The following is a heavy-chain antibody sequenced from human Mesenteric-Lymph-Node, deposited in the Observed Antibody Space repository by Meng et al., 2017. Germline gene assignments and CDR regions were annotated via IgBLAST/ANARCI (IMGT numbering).Heavy chain of an antibody. J-gene: IGHJ4*02. Sequence: QVQLRESGRGLVKPSETLSPAGSVSGGSISSYYWSWIRQPPGKGLEWIGEIYHSGSTNYNPSLKSRVTISVDKSKNQFSLKLSSVTAADTAVYYCASFPPPGKQWLVTDYWSQGTLVTVPS. D-gene: IGHD6-19*01. CDR2: IYHSGST. CDR3: ASFPPPGKQWLVTDY. V-gene: IGHV4-59*12. CDR1: GGSISSYY.